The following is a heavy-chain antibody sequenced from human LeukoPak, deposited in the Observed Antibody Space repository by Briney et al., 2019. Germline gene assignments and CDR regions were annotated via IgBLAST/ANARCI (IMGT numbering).Heavy chain of an antibody. V-gene: IGHV4-4*07. J-gene: IGHJ3*02. CDR1: GGSISSYY. CDR2: IYTSGST. D-gene: IGHD3-22*01. CDR3: ARGPYSYDSSGAFDI. Sequence: SETLSLTCTASGGSISSYYWSWVRQPAGKGLEWIGRIYTSGSTNYNPSLKSRVTMSVDMSKNQFSLKLSSVTAADTAVYFCARGPYSYDSSGAFDIWGQGTMVTVSS.